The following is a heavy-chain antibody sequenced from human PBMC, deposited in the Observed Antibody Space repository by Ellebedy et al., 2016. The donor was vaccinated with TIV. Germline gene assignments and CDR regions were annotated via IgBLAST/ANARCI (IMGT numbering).Heavy chain of an antibody. Sequence: GGSLRLSXAASGFTFSSYGMHWVRQAPGKGLEWVAVIWYDGSNKYYADSVKGRFTISRDNSKNTLYLQMNSLRAEDTAVYYCARDVRSSWYLDYWGQGTLVTVSS. D-gene: IGHD6-13*01. CDR2: IWYDGSNK. J-gene: IGHJ4*02. CDR1: GFTFSSYG. CDR3: ARDVRSSWYLDY. V-gene: IGHV3-33*01.